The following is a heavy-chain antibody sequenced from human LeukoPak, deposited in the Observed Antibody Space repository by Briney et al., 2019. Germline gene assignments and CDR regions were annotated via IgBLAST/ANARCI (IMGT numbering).Heavy chain of an antibody. CDR2: IYYSGST. CDR1: GGSIRNYY. CDR3: ARGRGYCSGGSCYLEYYFDY. V-gene: IGHV4-59*01. Sequence: SETLSLTCTVSGGSIRNYYWSWIRQPPGKGLEWIGYIYYSGSTNYNPSLKSRVTISVDTSKNQFSLKLSSVTAADTAVYYCARGRGYCSGGSCYLEYYFDYWGQGTLVTVSS. J-gene: IGHJ4*02. D-gene: IGHD2-15*01.